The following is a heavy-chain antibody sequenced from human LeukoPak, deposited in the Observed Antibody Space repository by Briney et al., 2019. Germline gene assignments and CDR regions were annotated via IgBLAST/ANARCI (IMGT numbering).Heavy chain of an antibody. J-gene: IGHJ6*03. Sequence: GGSLRLSCAASKFIFANYTMNWVRQAPGKGLERVSSISGGSRSIYYADSVKGRFTTSRDNVKNSVFLQMNSLRAEDTGVYFCVRERSVKARQEGGHRYYYFMDVWGNGTAVTVSS. CDR3: VRERSVKARQEGGHRYYYFMDV. V-gene: IGHV3-21*04. D-gene: IGHD6-6*01. CDR2: ISGGSRSI. CDR1: KFIFANYT.